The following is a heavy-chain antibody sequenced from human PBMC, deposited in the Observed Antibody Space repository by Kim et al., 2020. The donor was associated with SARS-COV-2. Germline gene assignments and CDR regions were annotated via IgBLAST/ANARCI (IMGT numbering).Heavy chain of an antibody. J-gene: IGHJ4*02. Sequence: GGSLRLSCAASGFTFSTYGMHWVRQAPGKGPEWVATLWYDGSNKYYPDSVKGRFTVSRDNSKNTLYLQVNSLRAEDTAVYYCARGYCGTATCYTGGTYFDYWGRGTLVTVSS. CDR2: LWYDGSNK. D-gene: IGHD2-2*02. CDR1: GFTFSTYG. V-gene: IGHV3-33*01. CDR3: ARGYCGTATCYTGGTYFDY.